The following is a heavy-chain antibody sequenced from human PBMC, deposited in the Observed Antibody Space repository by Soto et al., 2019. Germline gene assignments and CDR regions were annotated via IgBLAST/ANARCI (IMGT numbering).Heavy chain of an antibody. J-gene: IGHJ4*02. D-gene: IGHD6-13*01. CDR2: INPNSGGT. Sequence: ASVKVSCKASGYTFTGYYMHWVRQAPGQGLEWMGWINPNSGGTNYAQKFQGRVTMTRDTSISTAYMELSRLRSDDTAVYYCARAPYSSSSNFDYWGQGTLVTVS. CDR1: GYTFTGYY. V-gene: IGHV1-2*02. CDR3: ARAPYSSSSNFDY.